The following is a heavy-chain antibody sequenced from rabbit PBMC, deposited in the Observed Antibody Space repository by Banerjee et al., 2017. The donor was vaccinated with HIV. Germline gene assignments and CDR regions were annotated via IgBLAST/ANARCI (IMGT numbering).Heavy chain of an antibody. CDR3: ARGGGWGHFHL. CDR1: GFSLNIYE. Sequence: QEQLEESGGDLVKPEGSLTLTCTASGFSLNIYEMCWVRQAPGKGLEWIACIYAASSGSTWYARGAKGRFTISKTSSTTVTLQMPSLTAADTATYFCARGGGWGHFHLWGPGTLVTVS. V-gene: IGHV1S45*01. CDR2: IYAASSGST. J-gene: IGHJ4*01. D-gene: IGHD4-1*01.